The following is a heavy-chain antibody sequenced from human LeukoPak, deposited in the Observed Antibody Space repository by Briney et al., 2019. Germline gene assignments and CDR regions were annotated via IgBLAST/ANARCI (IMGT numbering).Heavy chain of an antibody. CDR3: ARVESGSYSYYYYYMDV. V-gene: IGHV4-34*01. D-gene: IGHD1-26*01. CDR1: GGSFSGYY. J-gene: IGHJ6*03. Sequence: SETLSLTCAVYGGSFSGYYWSWIRQPPGKGLEWIGEINHSGSTNYNPSLKSRVTISVDTSKNQFSLKLSSVTAADTAVYYCARVESGSYSYYYYYMDVRGKGTTVTVSS. CDR2: INHSGST.